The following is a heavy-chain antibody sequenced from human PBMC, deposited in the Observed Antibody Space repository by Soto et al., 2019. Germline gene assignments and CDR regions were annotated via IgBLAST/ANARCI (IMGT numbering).Heavy chain of an antibody. CDR3: GRGPDPPDY. J-gene: IGHJ4*02. CDR2: ISSSSNTI. V-gene: IGHV3-48*04. CDR1: GFTFSSYS. Sequence: GGSLRLSCAASGFTFSSYSMNWVRQAPGKGLEWVSYISSSSNTIYYADSVKGRFTISRDNAKNTLYLQMNSLRAEDTAVYYWGRGPDPPDYWGQGTLVTVPS.